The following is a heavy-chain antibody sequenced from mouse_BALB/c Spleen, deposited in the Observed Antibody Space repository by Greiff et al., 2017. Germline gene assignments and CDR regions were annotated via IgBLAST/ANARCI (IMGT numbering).Heavy chain of an antibody. J-gene: IGHJ2*01. CDR1: GFSLTGYG. D-gene: IGHD2-14*01. V-gene: IGHV2-6-7*01. CDR3: ARTYYRYDGYYFDY. Sequence: VKLMESGPGLVAPSQSLSITCTVSGFSLTGYGVNWVRQPPGKGLEWLGMIWGDGSTDYNSALKSRLSISKDNSKSQVFLKMNSLQTDDTARYYCARTYYRYDGYYFDYWGQGTTLTVSA. CDR2: IWGDGST.